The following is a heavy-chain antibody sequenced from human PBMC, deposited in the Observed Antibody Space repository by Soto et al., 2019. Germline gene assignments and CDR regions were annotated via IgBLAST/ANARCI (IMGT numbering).Heavy chain of an antibody. V-gene: IGHV1-69*01. CDR1: GDTFSSFA. CDR3: ARKSAYGGNPLAFDN. D-gene: IGHD1-26*01. Sequence: QEQLVQSGAEVKKPGSSVKVSCKASGDTFSSFAISWVRQAPGQGLDWMGGIIPFFNTSNYAQRFQGRVTITADASTSTAYMELSSLRSEDTAMYYCARKSAYGGNPLAFDNWGQGTLVTFSS. J-gene: IGHJ4*02. CDR2: IIPFFNTS.